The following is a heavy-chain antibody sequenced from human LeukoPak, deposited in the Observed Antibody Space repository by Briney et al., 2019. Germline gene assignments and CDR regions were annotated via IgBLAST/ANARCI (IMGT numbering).Heavy chain of an antibody. D-gene: IGHD4-17*01. CDR3: TRDAPTYGDLPDY. J-gene: IGHJ4*02. V-gene: IGHV1-2*06. CDR1: GYTFTAYY. Sequence: AXXKVSCKASGYTFTAYYIHWVRQAPGQGLEWMGRIKPDSGGTYYAHTFHGRVTMTRDTSISTAYMELSRLKSDDTAVYYCTRDAPTYGDLPDYWGQGTLVTVSS. CDR2: IKPDSGGT.